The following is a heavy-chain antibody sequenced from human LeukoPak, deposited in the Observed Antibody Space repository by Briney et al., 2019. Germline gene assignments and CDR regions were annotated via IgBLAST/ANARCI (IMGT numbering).Heavy chain of an antibody. Sequence: ASVKVSCKASGYTFTSYDINWVRQATGQGLEWMGWMNPNSGNTGYAQKFQGRVTMTRNTSISTAYMELSSLRSEDTAVYYCASLSYYYDSSGRSWYYYYGMDVWGQGTTVTVFS. CDR1: GYTFTSYD. V-gene: IGHV1-8*01. CDR2: MNPNSGNT. D-gene: IGHD3-22*01. J-gene: IGHJ6*02. CDR3: ASLSYYYDSSGRSWYYYYGMDV.